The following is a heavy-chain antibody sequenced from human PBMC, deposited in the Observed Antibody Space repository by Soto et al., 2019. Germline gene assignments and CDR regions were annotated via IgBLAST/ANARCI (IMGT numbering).Heavy chain of an antibody. J-gene: IGHJ5*02. CDR2: ISSSSSTI. V-gene: IGHV3-48*02. CDR3: AREIPSRGAGWFDP. Sequence: EVQLVESGGGLVQPGGSLRLSCAASGFTFSSYSMNWVRQAPGKGLEWVSYISSSSSTIYYADSVKGRFTISRDNAKKSRYLQTKSLRDEDTAVYYCAREIPSRGAGWFDPWGQGTLVTVSS. CDR1: GFTFSSYS. D-gene: IGHD3-10*01.